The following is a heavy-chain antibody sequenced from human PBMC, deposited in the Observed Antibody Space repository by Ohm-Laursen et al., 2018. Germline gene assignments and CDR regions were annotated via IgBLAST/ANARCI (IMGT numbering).Heavy chain of an antibody. CDR1: GFSFSSYA. D-gene: IGHD3-9*01. CDR3: AKERDVSTGYALQH. V-gene: IGHV3-23*01. CDR2: ISDSGGGT. J-gene: IGHJ1*01. Sequence: SLRLSCSASGFSFSSYAMGWVRQAPGKGLAWVSTISDSGGGTYYADSVKGRFTISRDNSKNTLYLQMNSLRAEETAVYYCAKERDVSTGYALQHWGQGTLVTVSS.